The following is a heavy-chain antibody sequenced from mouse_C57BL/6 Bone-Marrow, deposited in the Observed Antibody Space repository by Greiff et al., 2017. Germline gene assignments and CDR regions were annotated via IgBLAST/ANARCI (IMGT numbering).Heavy chain of an antibody. J-gene: IGHJ2*01. CDR2: IDPEIGDT. D-gene: IGHD2-3*01. CDR3: SSFDGNYFDF. CDR1: GFNIKDDY. Sequence: VQLKESGAELVRPGASVQLSCTASGFNIKDDYIHWVKQRPEQGLKWIGWIDPEIGDTEYASKFQGKATITSDTSSNTAYLQLSSLTSEDTAVYYCSSFDGNYFDFWGQGTPLTVAS. V-gene: IGHV14-4*01.